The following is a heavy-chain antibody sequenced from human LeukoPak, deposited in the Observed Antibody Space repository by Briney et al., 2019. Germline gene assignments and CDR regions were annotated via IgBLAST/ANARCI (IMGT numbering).Heavy chain of an antibody. J-gene: IGHJ4*02. D-gene: IGHD2-15*01. CDR1: GFTFSNYW. V-gene: IGHV3-7*01. CDR2: IKQDGREK. Sequence: GGSLRLSCAGSGFTFSNYWMSWVRQAPGKGPERVANIKQDGREKHYVDSVKGRFTISRDNAKSSLYLQMNGLRAEDTAVYYCTRDEAPATNWGQGTLVTVSS. CDR3: TRDEAPATN.